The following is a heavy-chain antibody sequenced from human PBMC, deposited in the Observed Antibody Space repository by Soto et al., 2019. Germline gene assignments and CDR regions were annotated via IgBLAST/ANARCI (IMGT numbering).Heavy chain of an antibody. V-gene: IGHV5-51*01. Sequence: GESLKISCQGSGNSFTRSWIGWVRQMPGKGLECMGIIYPADSDTRYSPSIQGQVTISADKSTSTAYLQWSSLKASDTAIYFCARREFGGDGFDIWGQGTMVTVSS. CDR1: GNSFTRSW. D-gene: IGHD2-15*01. CDR3: ARREFGGDGFDI. J-gene: IGHJ3*02. CDR2: IYPADSDT.